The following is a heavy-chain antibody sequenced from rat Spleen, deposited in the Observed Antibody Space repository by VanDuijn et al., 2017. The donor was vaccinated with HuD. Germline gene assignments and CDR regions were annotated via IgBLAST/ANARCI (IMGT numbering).Heavy chain of an antibody. CDR3: ARFGTLTGIPMDA. D-gene: IGHD5-1*01. CDR1: GYSITSNYR. Sequence: EVQLQESGPGLVKPSQSLSLTCSVTGYSITSNYRWNWIRKFPGNKLEWMGYINSAGSTNYNPSLKSRISITRDTSKNQFFLQVNSVTTEDTATYYCARFGTLTGIPMDAWGQGASVTVSS. CDR2: INSAGST. J-gene: IGHJ4*01. V-gene: IGHV3-3*01.